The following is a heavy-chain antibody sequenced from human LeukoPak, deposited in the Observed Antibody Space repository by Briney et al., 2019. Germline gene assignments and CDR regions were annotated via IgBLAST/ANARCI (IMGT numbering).Heavy chain of an antibody. J-gene: IGHJ3*02. V-gene: IGHV3-30*02. CDR2: IRYDGSNK. D-gene: IGHD3-22*01. CDR3: AKDQYYDSSGPDAFDI. Sequence: PGGSLRLSCAASGFTFSSHGMHWVRQAPGKGLEWVAFIRYDGSNKYYADSVKGRFTISRDNSKNTLYLQMNSLRAEDTAVYYCAKDQYYDSSGPDAFDIWGQGTMVTVSS. CDR1: GFTFSSHG.